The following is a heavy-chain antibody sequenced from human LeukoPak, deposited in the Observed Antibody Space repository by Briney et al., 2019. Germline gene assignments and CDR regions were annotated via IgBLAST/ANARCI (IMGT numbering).Heavy chain of an antibody. D-gene: IGHD3-10*01. CDR1: GFTFSSYV. CDR3: AKDLTGPVWFGSSVDD. CDR2: ISGSDAST. Sequence: GGSLRLSCAASGFTFSSYVMSWVRQAPGKGLEWVSAISGSDASTSYADPLKGQLTTSRDNSKNTLYLQMTSLRAEDTAVYYCAKDLTGPVWFGSSVDDWGQGTLVTVSS. J-gene: IGHJ4*02. V-gene: IGHV3-23*01.